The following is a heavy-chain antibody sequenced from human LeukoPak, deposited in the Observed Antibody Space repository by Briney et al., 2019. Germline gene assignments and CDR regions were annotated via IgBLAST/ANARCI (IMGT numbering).Heavy chain of an antibody. J-gene: IGHJ3*02. CDR3: ARDVRGIQLWPDAFDI. V-gene: IGHV1-2*02. Sequence: ASVKVSCKASGYTFTGYYMHWVRQAPGQGLEWMGWINPNSGDTNYAQKFQGRVTMTRDTSISTAYMELSRLRSDDTAVYYCARDVRGIQLWPDAFDIWGQGTMVTVSS. CDR2: INPNSGDT. CDR1: GYTFTGYY. D-gene: IGHD5-18*01.